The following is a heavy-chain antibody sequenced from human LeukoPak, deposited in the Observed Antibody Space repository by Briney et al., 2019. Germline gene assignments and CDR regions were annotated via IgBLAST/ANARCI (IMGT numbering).Heavy chain of an antibody. J-gene: IGHJ6*03. CDR1: GGSISSYY. D-gene: IGHD5-24*01. V-gene: IGHV4-59*01. CDR3: AGQRVEMATIAYYYYYMDV. Sequence: SETLSLTCTVSGGSISSYYWSWIRQPPGKGLEWIGYIYYSGSTNYNPSLKSRVTISVDTSKNHFSLKLSSVPAADTAVYYCAGQRVEMATIAYYYYYMDVWGKGTTVTISS. CDR2: IYYSGST.